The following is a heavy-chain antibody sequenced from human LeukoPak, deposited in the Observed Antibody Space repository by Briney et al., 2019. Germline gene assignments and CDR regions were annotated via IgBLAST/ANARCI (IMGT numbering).Heavy chain of an antibody. CDR3: ARLVGYCSSTSCYAGY. Sequence: GESLKISCKGSGYSFTSYWIGWVRQMPGKGLEWMGIIYPGDSDTRYSPSSQGQVTISADKSISTAYLQWSSLKASDTAMYYCARLVGYCSSTSCYAGYWGQGTLVTVSS. D-gene: IGHD2-2*01. CDR2: IYPGDSDT. J-gene: IGHJ4*02. V-gene: IGHV5-51*01. CDR1: GYSFTSYW.